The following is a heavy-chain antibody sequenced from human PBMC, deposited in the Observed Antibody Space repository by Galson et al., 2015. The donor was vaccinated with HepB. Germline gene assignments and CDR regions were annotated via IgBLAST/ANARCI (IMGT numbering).Heavy chain of an antibody. D-gene: IGHD5-18*01. J-gene: IGHJ6*02. CDR2: ISGSGGDT. CDR3: ARGSVDTVMVTDYYYYGMDV. CDR1: GFSFRDYA. Sequence: SLRLSCAASGFSFRDYAMPWVRQAPGKGLEWVATISGSGGDTLYADSVEGRFTISRDNSKNSLYLQMNSLRAEDTAVYYCARGSVDTVMVTDYYYYGMDVWGQGTTVTVSS. V-gene: IGHV3-23*01.